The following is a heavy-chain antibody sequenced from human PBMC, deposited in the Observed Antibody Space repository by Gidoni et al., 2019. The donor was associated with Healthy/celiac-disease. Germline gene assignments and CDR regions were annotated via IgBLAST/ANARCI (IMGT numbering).Heavy chain of an antibody. J-gene: IGHJ6*02. V-gene: IGHV1-69*01. Sequence: QVQLVQSGAEVKKPGSSVKVSCKASGGTFSSYAISWVRQAPGQGLECMGGIIPIFGTANYAQKFQGRVTITADESTSTAYMELSSLRSEDTAVYYCARDIRYCSGGSCYPDGYYYYGMDVWGQGTTVTVSS. D-gene: IGHD2-15*01. CDR3: ARDIRYCSGGSCYPDGYYYYGMDV. CDR2: IIPIFGTA. CDR1: GGTFSSYA.